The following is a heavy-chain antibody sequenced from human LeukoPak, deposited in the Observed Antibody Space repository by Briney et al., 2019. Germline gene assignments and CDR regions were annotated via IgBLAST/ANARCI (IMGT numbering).Heavy chain of an antibody. Sequence: SETLSLTCTVSGGSISSYYWSWIRQPAGKGLEWIGRIYTSGSTNYNPSLKSRVTMSVDTSKNQFSLKLSSVSAADTAVYYCAREHDFWSGYYPRPNDAFDIWGQGTMVTVSS. D-gene: IGHD3-3*01. CDR2: IYTSGST. CDR1: GGSISSYY. V-gene: IGHV4-4*07. J-gene: IGHJ3*02. CDR3: AREHDFWSGYYPRPNDAFDI.